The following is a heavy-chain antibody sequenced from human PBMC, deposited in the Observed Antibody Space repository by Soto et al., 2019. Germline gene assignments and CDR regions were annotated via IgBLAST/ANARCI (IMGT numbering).Heavy chain of an antibody. CDR2: MNPNSGNT. CDR1: GYTFTSYD. CDR3: ARETCTNGVCPQGYNWFDP. Sequence: ASVKVSCKASGYTFTSYDIIWVRQATGQGLEWMGWMNPNSGNTGYAQKFQGRVTMTRNTSISTAYMELSSLRSEDTAVYYCARETCTNGVCPQGYNWFDPWGQGTLVTVSS. D-gene: IGHD2-8*01. V-gene: IGHV1-8*01. J-gene: IGHJ5*02.